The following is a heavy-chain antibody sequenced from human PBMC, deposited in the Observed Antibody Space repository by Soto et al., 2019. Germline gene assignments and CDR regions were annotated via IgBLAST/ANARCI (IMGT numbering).Heavy chain of an antibody. CDR2: ISWNSGRI. V-gene: IGHV3-9*01. CDR1: GFTFDDYA. CDR3: AEARVWGGDGYTAYNYYGLDV. D-gene: IGHD3-16*01. J-gene: IGHJ6*02. Sequence: EVQLVESGGGLVQPGRSLRLSCAASGFTFDDYAMHWVRQAPGKGLEWVSGISWNSGRIGYADSVKGRFTISRDDAKNSQDLEKNRLRCEDTAVYYCAEARVWGGDGYTAYNYYGLDVWGQGTTVTV.